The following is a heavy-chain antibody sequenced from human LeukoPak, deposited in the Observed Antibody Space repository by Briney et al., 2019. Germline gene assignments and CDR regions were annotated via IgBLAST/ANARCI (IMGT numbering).Heavy chain of an antibody. CDR1: GLTFSSYG. J-gene: IGHJ6*01. D-gene: IGHD2-21*01. Sequence: GKSLRLSCAASGLTFSSYGMHWVCQAPGKGLEWVAVTWYDGRNNYYAASVKGRFTISRDDSKTTVYLLMNSLRAEDTAVYYCAREVAPLYFHYGMDVWGEGTTVTVSS. CDR3: AREVAPLYFHYGMDV. V-gene: IGHV3-33*01. CDR2: TWYDGRNN.